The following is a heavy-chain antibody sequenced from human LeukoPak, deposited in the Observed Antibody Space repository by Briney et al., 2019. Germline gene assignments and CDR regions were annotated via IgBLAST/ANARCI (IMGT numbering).Heavy chain of an antibody. D-gene: IGHD5-18*01. Sequence: SETLSLTCAVSGGSISSGGYYWSWIRQPAGKGLEWIGRIYTSGSTNYNPSLKSRVTMSVDTSKNQSSLKLSSVTAADTAVYYCARDSDTAMDDAFDIWGQGTMVTVSS. CDR2: IYTSGST. V-gene: IGHV4-61*02. CDR1: GGSISSGGYY. J-gene: IGHJ3*02. CDR3: ARDSDTAMDDAFDI.